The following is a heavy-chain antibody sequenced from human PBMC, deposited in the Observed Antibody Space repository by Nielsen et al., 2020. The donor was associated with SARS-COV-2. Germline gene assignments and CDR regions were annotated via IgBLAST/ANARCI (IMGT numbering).Heavy chain of an antibody. D-gene: IGHD2-2*01. CDR1: GFTFSPYA. CDR3: ARGIVVVPAAHSFDY. J-gene: IGHJ4*02. CDR2: IYSGGPST. V-gene: IGHV3-23*03. Sequence: GESLKISCVGSGFTFSPYAMSWVRQAPGKGLECVSLIYSGGPSTYYADSVKGRFTISRDNSKNTLYLQMNSLRADDTAVYYCARGIVVVPAAHSFDYWGQGALVTVSP.